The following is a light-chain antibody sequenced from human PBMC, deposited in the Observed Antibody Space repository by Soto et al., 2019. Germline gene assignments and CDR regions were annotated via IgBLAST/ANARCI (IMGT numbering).Light chain of an antibody. CDR2: GAS. V-gene: IGKV3-15*01. Sequence: DIILTQSPAIVSVSPGERATLSCRASRSVSTNLAWYQHKHGQAPRLLIYGASTRVTDIPPSFSGSGSGTEFTLTINDLKSEDFGVYYCQQYDKTVPPVTFGGGIKVEI. CDR3: QQYDKTVPPVT. CDR1: RSVSTN. J-gene: IGKJ4*01.